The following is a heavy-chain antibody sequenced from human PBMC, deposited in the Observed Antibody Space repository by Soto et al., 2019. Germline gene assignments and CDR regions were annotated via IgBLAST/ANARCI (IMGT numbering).Heavy chain of an antibody. J-gene: IGHJ4*02. CDR2: ISYDGSNK. CDR1: GFTFSSYG. V-gene: IGHV3-30*18. Sequence: PGGSLRLSCAASGFTFSSYGMHWVRQAPGKGLEWVAVISYDGSNKYYADSVKGRFTISRDNSKNTLYLQMNSLRAEDTAVYYCAKARERRDYYDSSGGFGYWGQGTLVTVYS. CDR3: AKARERRDYYDSSGGFGY. D-gene: IGHD3-22*01.